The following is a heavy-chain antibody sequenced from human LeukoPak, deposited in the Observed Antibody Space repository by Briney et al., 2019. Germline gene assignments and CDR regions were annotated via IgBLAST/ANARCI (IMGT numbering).Heavy chain of an antibody. J-gene: IGHJ4*02. CDR1: GFTFSSYV. Sequence: AGGSLRLSCAASGFTFSSYVMYWVRQAPGKGLEYVSSISSNGGSTYYVNSVKGRFTISRDNSKNTLYLQMGSLRAEDMAVYYCARGGQSKYDSSGYLNYFDYWGQGTLVTVSS. D-gene: IGHD3-22*01. V-gene: IGHV3-64*01. CDR3: ARGGQSKYDSSGYLNYFDY. CDR2: ISSNGGST.